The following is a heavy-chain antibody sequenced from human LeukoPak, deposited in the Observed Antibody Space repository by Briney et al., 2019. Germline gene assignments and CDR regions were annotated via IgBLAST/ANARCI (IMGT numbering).Heavy chain of an antibody. D-gene: IGHD2-2*01. CDR2: INHSGST. CDR3: ARGLCSSTSCYSRLIRRSHYFDY. CDR1: GGSFSGYY. Sequence: PSETLSLTCAVYGGSFSGYYWSWIRQPPGKGLEWIGEINHSGSTNYNPSLKSRVTISVDTSKNQFSLKLSSVTAADTAVYYCARGLCSSTSCYSRLIRRSHYFDYWGQGTLVTVSS. V-gene: IGHV4-34*01. J-gene: IGHJ4*02.